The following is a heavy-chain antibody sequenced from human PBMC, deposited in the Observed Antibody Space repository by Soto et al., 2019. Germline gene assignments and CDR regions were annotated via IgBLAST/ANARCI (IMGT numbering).Heavy chain of an antibody. CDR3: ARHAGYDFWSGYYTPPYYYYYMDV. CDR1: GGSISSSSYY. Sequence: SETLSLTCTVSGGSISSSSYYWGWIRQPPGKGLEWIGSIYYSGSTYYNPSLKSRVTISVDTSKNQFSLKLSSVTAADTAVYYFARHAGYDFWSGYYTPPYYYYYMDVWGKGTTVTVSS. CDR2: IYYSGST. D-gene: IGHD3-3*01. V-gene: IGHV4-39*01. J-gene: IGHJ6*03.